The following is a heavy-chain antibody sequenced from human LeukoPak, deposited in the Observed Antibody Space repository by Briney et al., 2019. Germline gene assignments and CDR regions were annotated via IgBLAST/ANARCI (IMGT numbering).Heavy chain of an antibody. V-gene: IGHV4-34*01. D-gene: IGHD3-3*01. J-gene: IGHJ4*02. CDR2: INHSGST. Sequence: SETLSLTCAVYGGSFSGYYWSWIRQPPGKGLEWIGEINHSGSTNYNPSLKSRVTISVDTSKNQFSLKLSSVTAADTAVYYCARGVTYYDFWSGYQYYFGYWGQGTLVTVSS. CDR3: ARGVTYYDFWSGYQYYFGY. CDR1: GGSFSGYY.